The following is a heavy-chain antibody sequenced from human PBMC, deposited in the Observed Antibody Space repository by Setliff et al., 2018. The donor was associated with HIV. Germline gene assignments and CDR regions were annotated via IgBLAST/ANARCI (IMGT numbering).Heavy chain of an antibody. CDR2: IWYDGSNK. CDR1: GFTFSSYG. Sequence: QSGGSLRLSCAASGFTFSSYGMHWVRQAPGKGLEWVAVIWYDGSNKYYADSVKGRFTISGDNSKNTLYLQMNSLRAEDTAVYYCARGHSGSYFPYFDYWGQGTLVTVSS. V-gene: IGHV3-33*01. D-gene: IGHD1-26*01. CDR3: ARGHSGSYFPYFDY. J-gene: IGHJ4*02.